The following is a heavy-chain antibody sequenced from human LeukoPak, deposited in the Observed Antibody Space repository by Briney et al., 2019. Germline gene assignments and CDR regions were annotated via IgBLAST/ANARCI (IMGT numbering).Heavy chain of an antibody. Sequence: GGSLRLSCAASDFSFITYWMHWVRQTPGKQLVWVSRINNDGSSTNYAGSVKGRFTISRDNSKNTLFLQMNSLRAEDTAVYYCAKNLYCGGGSCYPSALGMDVWGQGTTVTVSS. V-gene: IGHV3-74*01. CDR1: DFSFITYW. CDR3: AKNLYCGGGSCYPSALGMDV. CDR2: INNDGSST. D-gene: IGHD2-15*01. J-gene: IGHJ6*02.